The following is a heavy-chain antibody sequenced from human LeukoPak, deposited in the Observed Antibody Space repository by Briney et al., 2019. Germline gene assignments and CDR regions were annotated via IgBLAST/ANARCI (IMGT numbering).Heavy chain of an antibody. CDR2: IYTSGST. CDR3: ARISLAMAITDAFDI. CDR1: GGSISSYY. V-gene: IGHV4-4*07. D-gene: IGHD5-24*01. J-gene: IGHJ3*02. Sequence: SETLSLTCTVSGGSISSYYWSWIRQPAGRGLEWIGRIYTSGSTNYNPSLKSRVTMSVDTSKNQFSLKLSSVTAADTAAYYCARISLAMAITDAFDIWGQGTMVTVSS.